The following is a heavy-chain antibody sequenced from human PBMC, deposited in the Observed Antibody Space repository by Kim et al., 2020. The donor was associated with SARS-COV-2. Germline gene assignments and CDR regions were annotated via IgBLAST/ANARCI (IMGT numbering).Heavy chain of an antibody. Sequence: THYAAPVKGRCTISRDDSKNTLYLQMSSLKAEDTAVYYWTADRMLTALFDSWGQGSLVTVSS. J-gene: IGHJ4*02. CDR3: TADRMLTALFDS. CDR2: T. D-gene: IGHD3-9*01. V-gene: IGHV3-15*01.